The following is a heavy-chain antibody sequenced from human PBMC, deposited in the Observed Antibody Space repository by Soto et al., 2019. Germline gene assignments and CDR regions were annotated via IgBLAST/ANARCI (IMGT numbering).Heavy chain of an antibody. J-gene: IGHJ4*02. CDR2: MNPSSGNT. Sequence: ASVKVSCKASGYSFTSYDFNWVRQAAGQGLEWMGWMNPSSGNTGYSQKFQGRVTMTRDISTSTAYMDLASLTSEDTAVYYCARSKPSASFVDSWGRGTQVTLSS. V-gene: IGHV1-8*01. D-gene: IGHD3-10*01. CDR1: GYSFTSYD. CDR3: ARSKPSASFVDS.